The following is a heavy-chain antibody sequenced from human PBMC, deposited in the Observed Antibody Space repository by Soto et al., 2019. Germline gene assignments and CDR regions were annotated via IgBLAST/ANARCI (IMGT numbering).Heavy chain of an antibody. D-gene: IGHD5-12*01. CDR3: ARGYSGYEGSYYYYYMDV. CDR1: XXTXTXXG. J-gene: IGHJ6*03. V-gene: IGHV1-18*01. Sequence: ASVXXSCKASXXTXTXXGXXXVXQAPGXGLEWMGWISAYNGNTNYAQKLQGRVTMTTDTSTSTAYMELRSLRSDDTAVYYCARGYSGYEGSYYYYYMDVWGKGTTVTVSS. CDR2: ISAYNGNT.